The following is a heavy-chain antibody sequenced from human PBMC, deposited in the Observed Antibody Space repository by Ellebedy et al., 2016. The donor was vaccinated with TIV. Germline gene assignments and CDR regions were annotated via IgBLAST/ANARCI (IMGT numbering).Heavy chain of an antibody. Sequence: MPSETLSLTCTVSGGGISSDTWWSLVRQPTGRGLEWIGEAHYGGYTNYNPSLKSRVTMSLDKSKDQFSLKLTSVTAADTAIYYCVKSNWHSFEAWGQGALVTVSS. D-gene: IGHD3-9*01. CDR1: GGGISSDTW. V-gene: IGHV4-4*02. CDR3: VKSNWHSFEA. J-gene: IGHJ5*02. CDR2: AHYGGYT.